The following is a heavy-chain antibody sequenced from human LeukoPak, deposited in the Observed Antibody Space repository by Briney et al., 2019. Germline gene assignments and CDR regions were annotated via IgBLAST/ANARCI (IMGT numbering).Heavy chain of an antibody. Sequence: SETLSLTCTVSGCSISSSSYYWGWIRQPPGKGLEWIGSIYYSGSTYYNPSLKSRVTISVDTSKNQFSLKLSSVTAADTAVYYCARDVKGNYFDYWGQGTLVTVSS. D-gene: IGHD3-10*01. J-gene: IGHJ4*02. CDR1: GCSISSSSYY. CDR2: IYYSGST. V-gene: IGHV4-39*07. CDR3: ARDVKGNYFDY.